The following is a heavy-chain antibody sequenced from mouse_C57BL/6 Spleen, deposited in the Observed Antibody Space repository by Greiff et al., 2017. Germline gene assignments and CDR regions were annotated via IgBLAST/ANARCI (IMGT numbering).Heavy chain of an antibody. Sequence: EVQRVESGGGLVQSGRSLRLSCATSGFTFSDFYMEWVRQAPGKGLEWIAASRNKANDYTTEYSASVKGRFIVSRDTSQSILYLQMNALRAEDTAIYYCARDQAYYRFAYWGQGTLVTVSA. J-gene: IGHJ3*01. CDR1: GFTFSDFY. D-gene: IGHD2-10*01. CDR2: SRNKANDYTT. V-gene: IGHV7-1*01. CDR3: ARDQAYYRFAY.